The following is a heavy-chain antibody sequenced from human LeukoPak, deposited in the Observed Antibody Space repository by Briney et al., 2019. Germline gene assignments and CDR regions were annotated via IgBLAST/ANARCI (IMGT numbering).Heavy chain of an antibody. Sequence: PGGSLRLSCAASGFTFSTYAMHWVRQAPGKGLEWVAFIWPDGSKKYYADSVKGRFAISRENSKNTVYLQMNHLRPEDTALYFCAKISSSAESNFDYWGQGTLLTVSS. V-gene: IGHV3-30*02. J-gene: IGHJ4*02. CDR3: AKISSSAESNFDY. CDR1: GFTFSTYA. CDR2: IWPDGSKK. D-gene: IGHD6-25*01.